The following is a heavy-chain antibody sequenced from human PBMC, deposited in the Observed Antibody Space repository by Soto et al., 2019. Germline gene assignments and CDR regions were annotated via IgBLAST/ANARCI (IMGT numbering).Heavy chain of an antibody. CDR2: IISIFGTA. V-gene: IGHV1-69*13. J-gene: IGHJ5*02. D-gene: IGHD2-21*02. CDR1: GGTFSSYA. CDR3: ARDRVYCGGDCYWYNWFDP. Sequence: ASVKVSCKASGGTFSSYAISWVRQAPGQGLEWMGGIISIFGTANYAQKFQGRVTITADESTSTAYMELSSLRSEDTAVYYCARDRVYCGGDCYWYNWFDPWGQGTLVTVSS.